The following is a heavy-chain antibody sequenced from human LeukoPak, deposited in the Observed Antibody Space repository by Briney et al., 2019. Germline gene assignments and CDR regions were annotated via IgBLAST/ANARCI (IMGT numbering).Heavy chain of an antibody. CDR3: ARAKPSYDSSGDYYYYYYMDV. Sequence: ASVKVSCKASGYTFTGYYMHWVRQAPGQGLEWMGWINPNSSGTNYAQKFQGRVTMTRDTSISTAYMELSRLRSDDTAVYYCARAKPSYDSSGDYYYYYYMDVWGKGTTVTVSS. CDR1: GYTFTGYY. D-gene: IGHD3-22*01. J-gene: IGHJ6*03. V-gene: IGHV1-2*02. CDR2: INPNSSGT.